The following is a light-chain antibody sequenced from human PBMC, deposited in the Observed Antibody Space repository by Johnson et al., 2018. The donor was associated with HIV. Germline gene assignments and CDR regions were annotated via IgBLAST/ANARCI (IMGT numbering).Light chain of an antibody. V-gene: IGLV1-51*02. CDR1: SSNIGDNY. Sequence: QSVLTQPPSVSAAPGQKVTISCSGSSSNIGDNYVSWYQQLSGTAPKLLIYENTKRPSGIPDRFSGSKSGTSATLGITGLQTGDEGDYYFGTWDRSLSAGGVFGTGTKVTVL. CDR3: GTWDRSLSAGGV. CDR2: ENT. J-gene: IGLJ1*01.